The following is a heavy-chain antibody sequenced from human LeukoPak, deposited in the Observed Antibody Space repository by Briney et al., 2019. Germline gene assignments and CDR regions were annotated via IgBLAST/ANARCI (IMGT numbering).Heavy chain of an antibody. CDR3: AREGESIVARPGYFQH. Sequence: GGSLRLSCAASGFTFSSYSMNWVRQAPGKGLEWVSSISSSSSYIYYADSVKGRFTISRDNAKNSLYLQINSLRAEDTAVYYCAREGESIVARPGYFQHWGQGTLVTVSS. D-gene: IGHD6-6*01. V-gene: IGHV3-21*01. CDR2: ISSSSSYI. CDR1: GFTFSSYS. J-gene: IGHJ1*01.